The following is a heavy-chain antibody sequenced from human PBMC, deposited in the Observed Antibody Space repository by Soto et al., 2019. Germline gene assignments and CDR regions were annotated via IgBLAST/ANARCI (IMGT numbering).Heavy chain of an antibody. Sequence: QVQLVQSGAEVKEPGSSVKVSCKTSGDTFSSYAFNWVRQAPGQGLEWMGGTMPILGTVDYAQKFQGRVTITADESTMAYSMELSGLTSDDTAVYYCTRGEISDTGDYWGQGTLVTV. CDR2: TMPILGTV. CDR3: TRGEISDTGDY. D-gene: IGHD5-18*01. J-gene: IGHJ4*02. CDR1: GDTFSSYA. V-gene: IGHV1-69*01.